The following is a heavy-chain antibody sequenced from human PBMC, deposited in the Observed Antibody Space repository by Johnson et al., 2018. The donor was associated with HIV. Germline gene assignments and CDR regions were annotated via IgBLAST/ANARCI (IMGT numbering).Heavy chain of an antibody. D-gene: IGHD6-19*01. V-gene: IGHV3-30*03. Sequence: QVQLVESGGGVVQPGRSLRLSCSASGFTFSSYGMHWVRQAPGKGLEWAAVISYAGSNKYYADSVTGRFTISRDNSKNTLYLQMNSLRAEDTAVYYCASGGWLEGAFDIWGQGTMVTVSS. CDR1: GFTFSSYG. CDR3: ASGGWLEGAFDI. J-gene: IGHJ3*02. CDR2: ISYAGSNK.